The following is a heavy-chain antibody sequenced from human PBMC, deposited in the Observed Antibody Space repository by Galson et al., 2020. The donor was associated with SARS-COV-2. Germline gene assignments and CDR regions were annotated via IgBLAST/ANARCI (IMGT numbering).Heavy chain of an antibody. Sequence: GESPKISSAASGFTFSKHGIHWVHQAPGKELEWVAYISDAGRKKYFADSVQGRFTISRDNSKNTLYLQMNSLRAEDASVYYCGRDRAWAVDYWGRGTLVSVSS. V-gene: IGHV3-30*03. J-gene: IGHJ4*02. CDR3: GRDRAWAVDY. CDR1: GFTFSKHG. D-gene: IGHD3-10*01. CDR2: ISDAGRKK.